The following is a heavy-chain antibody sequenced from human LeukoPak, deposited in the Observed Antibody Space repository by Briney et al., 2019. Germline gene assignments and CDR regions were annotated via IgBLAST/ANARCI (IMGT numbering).Heavy chain of an antibody. Sequence: GGSLRLSCAASGGTFSSYDMKWVRQAPGKGLEWVSSISVSSSSKYYVDSVKGRFTISRDNATNSLYLQMNSLSSEDTAVCYCATRCSSTSCYDGWGYWGQGTLVTVSS. CDR1: GGTFSSYD. D-gene: IGHD2-2*01. CDR3: ATRCSSTSCYDGWGY. J-gene: IGHJ4*02. V-gene: IGHV3-21*01. CDR2: ISVSSSSK.